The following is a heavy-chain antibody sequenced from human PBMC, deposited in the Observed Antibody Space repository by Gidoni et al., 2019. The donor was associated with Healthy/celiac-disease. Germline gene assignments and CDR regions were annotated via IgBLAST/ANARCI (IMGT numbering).Heavy chain of an antibody. CDR1: GFTVSSNY. V-gene: IGHV3-53*01. D-gene: IGHD4-17*01. J-gene: IGHJ4*02. Sequence: EVQLVESGGGLIQPGGSLRLSCAASGFTVSSNYMSWVRQAPGKGLEWVSVIYSGGSTYYADSVKGRFTISRDNSKNTLYLQMNSLRAEDTAVYYCASRVGTTVVTGFDYWGQGTLVTVSS. CDR2: IYSGGST. CDR3: ASRVGTTVVTGFDY.